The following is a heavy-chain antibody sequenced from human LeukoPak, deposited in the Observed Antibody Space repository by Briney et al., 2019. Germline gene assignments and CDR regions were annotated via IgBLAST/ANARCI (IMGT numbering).Heavy chain of an antibody. CDR3: ARLRGYDFWSGFEY. J-gene: IGHJ4*02. CDR1: GITLSNYG. D-gene: IGHD3-3*01. Sequence: GGSLRLSCAVSGITLSNYGMSWVRQAPGKGLEWVAGISDSGGSTNYADSVKGRFTISRDNAKNSLYLQMNSLRAEDTALYYCARLRGYDFWSGFEYWGQGTLVTVSS. V-gene: IGHV3-23*01. CDR2: ISDSGGST.